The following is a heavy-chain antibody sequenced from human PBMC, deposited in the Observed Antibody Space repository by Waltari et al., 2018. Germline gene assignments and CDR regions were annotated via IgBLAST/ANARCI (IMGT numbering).Heavy chain of an antibody. CDR3: ARGYCSSTSCLSLDAFDI. J-gene: IGHJ3*02. V-gene: IGHV4-30-2*01. CDR2: IYHIVGT. D-gene: IGHD2-2*01. Sequence: QLQLQESGSGLVKPSQTLSLTCAVSGGSISSGGYSWSWIRQPPGKGLEWIGYIYHIVGTFDNPSLKSRVTISVDRSKNQFSLKLSSVTAADTAVYYCARGYCSSTSCLSLDAFDIWGQGTMVTVSS. CDR1: GGSISSGGYS.